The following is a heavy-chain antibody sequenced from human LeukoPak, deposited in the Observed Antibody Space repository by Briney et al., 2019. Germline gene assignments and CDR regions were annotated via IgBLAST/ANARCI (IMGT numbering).Heavy chain of an antibody. D-gene: IGHD6-19*01. J-gene: IGHJ6*02. Sequence: GASVTVSCKASGYTFTSYYMHWVRQAPGQGLEWMGIINPSGGSTSYAQKFQGRVTMTRDTSTSTVYMELSSLRSEDTAVYYCARAPGIAVAGPYYYYYGMDVWGQGTTVTVSS. CDR2: INPSGGST. V-gene: IGHV1-46*01. CDR3: ARAPGIAVAGPYYYYYGMDV. CDR1: GYTFTSYY.